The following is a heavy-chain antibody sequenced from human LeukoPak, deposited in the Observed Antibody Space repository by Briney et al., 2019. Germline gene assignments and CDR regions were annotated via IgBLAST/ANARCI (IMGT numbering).Heavy chain of an antibody. J-gene: IGHJ4*02. CDR1: GFTFSSYA. Sequence: GRSLRLSCAASGFTFSSYAMHWVRQAPGKGLEWVAVISYDGSNKYYADSVKGRFTISRDNSKNTLYLQMNSLRAEDTAVYYCARSYYDSSGYYYHGYFDYWGQGTLVTVSS. CDR3: ARSYYDSSGYYYHGYFDY. CDR2: ISYDGSNK. D-gene: IGHD3-22*01. V-gene: IGHV3-30*04.